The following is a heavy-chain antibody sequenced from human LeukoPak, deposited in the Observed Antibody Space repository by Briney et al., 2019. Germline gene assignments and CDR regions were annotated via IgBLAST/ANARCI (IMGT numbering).Heavy chain of an antibody. CDR2: ICSTSSTI. V-gene: IGHV3-48*01. D-gene: IGHD3-16*02. CDR1: GFPFSSYS. Sequence: GVSLRLSCAASGFPFSSYSMNWVRQAPGKGLEWVSYICSTSSTIYYAAFVKGRITISRDNAKNSLYLQMNRRRADDTAVYYCAKGSITFGGVIEKGGYYFDYWGQGTLVTVSS. CDR3: AKGSITFGGVIEKGGYYFDY. J-gene: IGHJ4*02.